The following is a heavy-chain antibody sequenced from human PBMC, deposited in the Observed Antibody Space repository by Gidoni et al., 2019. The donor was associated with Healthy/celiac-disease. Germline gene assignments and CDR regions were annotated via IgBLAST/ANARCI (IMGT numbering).Heavy chain of an antibody. CDR3: ARELGEVLTGYYPDYYYGMDV. CDR1: GYTFTGYY. D-gene: IGHD3-9*01. CDR2: INPNSGGT. V-gene: IGHV1-2*02. Sequence: QVQLVQSGAEVKKPGASVTVSCKASGYTFTGYYMHWVRQAPGQGLEWMGWINPNSGGTNYAQKFQGRVTMTRDTSISTAYMELSRLRSDDTAVYYCARELGEVLTGYYPDYYYGMDVWGQGTTVTVSS. J-gene: IGHJ6*02.